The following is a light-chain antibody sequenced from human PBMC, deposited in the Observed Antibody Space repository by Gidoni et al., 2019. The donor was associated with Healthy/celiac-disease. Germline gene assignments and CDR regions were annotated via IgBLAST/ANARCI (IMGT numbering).Light chain of an antibody. CDR1: QSVSSN. CDR2: GAS. J-gene: IGKJ3*01. V-gene: IGKV3-15*01. Sequence: EIVMTQSPATLSVSPGARATLSCRASQSVSSNLAWYQQKPGQAPRLLIYGASTRATGIPARCSGSGSGTEFTLTISSLQSEDFAVYYCQQYNNWPPGVTFGPGTKVDIK. CDR3: QQYNNWPPGVT.